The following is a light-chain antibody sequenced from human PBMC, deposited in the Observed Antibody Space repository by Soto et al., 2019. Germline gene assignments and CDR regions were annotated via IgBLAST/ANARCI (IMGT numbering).Light chain of an antibody. CDR3: QQRSNWPP. CDR2: DAS. Sequence: EVGVTRSPATLPVAPCERATRSCRASQSVSSYLAWYQQKPGQAPRLLIYDASNRATGIPARFSGSGSGTDFTLTIRSLAPEDFAVYSCQQRSNWPPFGGGTKVAI. J-gene: IGKJ4*01. V-gene: IGKV3-11*01. CDR1: QSVSSY.